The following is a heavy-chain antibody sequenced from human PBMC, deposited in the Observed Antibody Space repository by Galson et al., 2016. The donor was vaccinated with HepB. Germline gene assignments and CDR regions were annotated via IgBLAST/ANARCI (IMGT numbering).Heavy chain of an antibody. J-gene: IGHJ6*02. CDR3: ARDAYVAPRRHYYYAGMDV. Sequence: SVKVSCKASGYTFTNYGVSWVRQAPGQGLEWMGWINAYTGHTDYAQNLQGRVSMTTDISTITVYMELRSLTSDDTAVYYCARDAYVAPRRHYYYAGMDVWGQGTTVTVSS. D-gene: IGHD6-6*01. V-gene: IGHV1-18*04. CDR2: INAYTGHT. CDR1: GYTFTNYG.